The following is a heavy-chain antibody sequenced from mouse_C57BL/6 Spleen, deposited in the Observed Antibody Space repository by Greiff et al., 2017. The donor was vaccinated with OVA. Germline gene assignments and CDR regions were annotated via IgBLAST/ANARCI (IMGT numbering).Heavy chain of an antibody. CDR1: GYSITSGYY. Sequence: DVKLQESGPGLVKPSQSLSLTCSVTGYSITSGYYWNWIRQFPGNKLEWMGYISYDGSNNYNPSLKNRISITRDTSKNQFFLKLNSVTTEDTATYYCAKEGDLLHFDVWGTGTTVTVSS. D-gene: IGHD1-1*01. CDR2: ISYDGSN. J-gene: IGHJ1*03. CDR3: AKEGDLLHFDV. V-gene: IGHV3-6*01.